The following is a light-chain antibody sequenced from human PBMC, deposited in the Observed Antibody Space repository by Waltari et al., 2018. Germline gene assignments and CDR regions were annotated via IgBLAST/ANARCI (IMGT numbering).Light chain of an antibody. CDR1: SSDVGGYNY. Sequence: QSALTQPPSASGSPGQSVPISCTRTSSDVGGYNYAHWYQQHPGKAPKLMIYEVNKRPSGVPDRFSGSKSGNTASLTVSGLQAEDEADYYCSSDAVINNLMFGGGTKLTVL. CDR3: SSDAVINNLM. J-gene: IGLJ3*02. V-gene: IGLV2-8*01. CDR2: EVN.